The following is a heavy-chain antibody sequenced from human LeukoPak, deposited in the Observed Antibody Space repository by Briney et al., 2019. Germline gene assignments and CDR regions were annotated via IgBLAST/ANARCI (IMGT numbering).Heavy chain of an antibody. D-gene: IGHD3-3*01. CDR1: GFTFSDYY. CDR3: ARGKRRFYFDP. V-gene: IGHV3-11*01. Sequence: GGSLRLSCAASGFTFSDYYMSWIRQAPGKGLEWASYISSSGSSIYYAASVKGRFTISRDNAKNSLYLQMNSLRVEDTAVYYCARGKRRFYFDPWGLGTLVTVSS. CDR2: ISSSGSSI. J-gene: IGHJ5*02.